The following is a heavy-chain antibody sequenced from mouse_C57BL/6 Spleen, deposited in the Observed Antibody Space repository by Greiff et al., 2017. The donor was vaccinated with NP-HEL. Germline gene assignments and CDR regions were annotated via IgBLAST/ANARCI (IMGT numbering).Heavy chain of an antibody. Sequence: VQLQQPGAELVKPGASVKLSCKASGYTFTSYWMQWVKQRPGQGLEWIGEIDPSDSSTTYNQKFKGKATLTVDTSSSTAYMQLSSLTSEDSAVYYCASGYGSSSAWFAYWGQGTLVTVSA. J-gene: IGHJ3*01. V-gene: IGHV1-50*01. CDR2: IDPSDSST. D-gene: IGHD1-1*01. CDR3: ASGYGSSSAWFAY. CDR1: GYTFTSYW.